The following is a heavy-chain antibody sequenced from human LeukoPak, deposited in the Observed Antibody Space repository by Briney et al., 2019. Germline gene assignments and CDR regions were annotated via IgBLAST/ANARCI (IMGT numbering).Heavy chain of an antibody. Sequence: PGGSLRLSCAASGFTFNIYAMSWVRQAPGKGLEWVSAISGSGGSTYYADSVKGRFTISRDNAKNSLYLQMNSLRAEDTAVYYCARGGSYSSGWYGGYFDYWGQGALVTVSS. CDR2: ISGSGGST. D-gene: IGHD6-19*01. CDR1: GFTFNIYA. V-gene: IGHV3-23*01. J-gene: IGHJ4*02. CDR3: ARGGSYSSGWYGGYFDY.